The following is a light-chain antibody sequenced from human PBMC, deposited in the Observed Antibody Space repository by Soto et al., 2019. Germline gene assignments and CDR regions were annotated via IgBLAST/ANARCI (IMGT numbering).Light chain of an antibody. Sequence: EIVLTQSPGTLSLSPGERATLSCRASQSVSSSYLAWYQQKPGQSPRLLINGASSRAIGIPDRFSGSGSETDFTLTISRLEPEDFAVYYCQQYGSSPLSCGGGTKVEIK. CDR2: GAS. V-gene: IGKV3-20*01. CDR1: QSVSSSY. J-gene: IGKJ4*01. CDR3: QQYGSSPLS.